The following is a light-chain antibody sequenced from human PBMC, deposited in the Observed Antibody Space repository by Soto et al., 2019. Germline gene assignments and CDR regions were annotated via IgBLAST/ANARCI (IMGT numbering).Light chain of an antibody. CDR2: RNN. Sequence: QSVLTQPPSASGTPGQRVTISCSGSSSNIGSNYVYWYQQLPGTAPKLLIYRNNQRPSGVPDRFSGSKSGTSASLAISGLRSEDEADYYCAAWDASLRGVVFGGGTKVTVL. J-gene: IGLJ2*01. CDR1: SSNIGSNY. CDR3: AAWDASLRGVV. V-gene: IGLV1-47*01.